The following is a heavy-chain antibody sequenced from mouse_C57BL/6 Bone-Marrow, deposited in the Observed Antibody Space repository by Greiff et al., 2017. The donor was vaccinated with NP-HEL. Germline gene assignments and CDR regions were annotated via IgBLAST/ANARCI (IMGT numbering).Heavy chain of an antibody. CDR1: GYTFTSYT. Sequence: VQLQQSGAELARPGASVKMSCKASGYTFTSYTMHWVKQRPGQGLEWIGYINPSSGYTKYNQKFKDKATLTADKSSSTAYMQLSSLTSEDSAVYYCARRELLRGYFDVWGTGTTVTVSS. J-gene: IGHJ1*03. CDR3: ARRELLRGYFDV. CDR2: INPSSGYT. V-gene: IGHV1-4*01. D-gene: IGHD1-1*01.